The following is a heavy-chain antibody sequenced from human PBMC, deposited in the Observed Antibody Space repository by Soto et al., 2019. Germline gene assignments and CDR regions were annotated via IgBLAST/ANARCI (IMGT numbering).Heavy chain of an antibody. Sequence: PSETLSLTCTVSGGSISSGDYYWSWIRQPPGKGLEWIGYIYYSGSTYYNPSLKSRVTISVDTSKNQFSLKLSSVTAADTAVYYCARANLRYYDILTGYSPSPDFDYWGQGTLVTVSS. CDR3: ARANLRYYDILTGYSPSPDFDY. J-gene: IGHJ4*02. D-gene: IGHD3-9*01. V-gene: IGHV4-30-4*01. CDR1: GGSISSGDYY. CDR2: IYYSGST.